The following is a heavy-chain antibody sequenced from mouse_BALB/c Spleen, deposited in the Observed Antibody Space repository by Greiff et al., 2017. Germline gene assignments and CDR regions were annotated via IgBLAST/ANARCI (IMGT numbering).Heavy chain of an antibody. J-gene: IGHJ3*01. D-gene: IGHD1-1*02. V-gene: IGHV1-15*01. CDR3: TRGQGWWFAY. CDR2: IDPETGGT. CDR1: GYTFTDYE. Sequence: QVQLQQSGPELVKPGASVTLSCKASGYTFTDYEMHWVKQTPVHGLEWIGAIDPETGGTAYNQKFKGKATLTADKSSSTAYMELRSLTSEDSAVYYCTRGQGWWFAYWGQGTLVTVSA.